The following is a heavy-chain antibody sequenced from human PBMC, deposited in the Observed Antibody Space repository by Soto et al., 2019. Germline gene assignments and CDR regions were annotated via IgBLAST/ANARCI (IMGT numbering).Heavy chain of an antibody. CDR3: ASGTNGAFFVY. Sequence: GGSLRLSCAASGFTFSRYSMNWLRQAPGKGLEWVSSIYSDSDYIYYADSVKGRFTISRDNVKNSLYLQMNSLRAEDTAVYYCASGTNGAFFVYWGQGILVTVSS. CDR1: GFTFSRYS. V-gene: IGHV3-21*04. CDR2: IYSDSDYI. J-gene: IGHJ4*02. D-gene: IGHD2-8*01.